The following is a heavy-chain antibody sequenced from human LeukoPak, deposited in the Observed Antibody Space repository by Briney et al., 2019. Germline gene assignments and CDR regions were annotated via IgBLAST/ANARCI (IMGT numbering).Heavy chain of an antibody. CDR3: ARGGDIVVVPAAEYNWFDP. CDR1: GFTFSSYA. J-gene: IGHJ5*02. V-gene: IGHV3-30*04. D-gene: IGHD2-2*01. Sequence: PGRSLRLSCAASGFTFSSYAMHWVRQAPGKGLEWVAVISYDGSNKYYADSVKGRFTISRDNSKNTLYLQMNSLRAEDTAVYYCARGGDIVVVPAAEYNWFDPWGQGTLVTVSS. CDR2: ISYDGSNK.